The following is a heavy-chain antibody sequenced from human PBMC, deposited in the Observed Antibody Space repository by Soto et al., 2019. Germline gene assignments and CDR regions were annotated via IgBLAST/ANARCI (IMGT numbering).Heavy chain of an antibody. CDR2: ISYDGSNK. V-gene: IGHV3-30*18. CDR3: VKDGSSGWPYYYGMDV. CDR1: GFTFSSYG. J-gene: IGHJ6*02. D-gene: IGHD6-19*01. Sequence: GGSLRLSCAASGFTFSSYGMHWVRQAPGKGLEWVAVISYDGSNKYYADSLKGRFTVSRDNSKDTLYLQMSSLRAEDTAVYYCVKDGSSGWPYYYGMDVWGQGTTVTVSS.